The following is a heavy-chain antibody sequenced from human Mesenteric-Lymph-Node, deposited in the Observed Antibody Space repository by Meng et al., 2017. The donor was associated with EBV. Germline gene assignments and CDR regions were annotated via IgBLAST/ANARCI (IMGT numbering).Heavy chain of an antibody. CDR3: AHRTSNCFDP. J-gene: IGHJ5*02. CDR2: IYWDDDK. V-gene: IGHV2-5*02. CDR1: GFSLSTSGVG. Sequence: ITLKESGPTLVKPAQTLTLTCTFSGFSLSTSGVGVGWIRQPPGKALEWLALIYWDDDKRYSPSLKTRLTITKDTSENQVVLTMTNMDPVDAATYYCAHRTSNCFDPWGQGTLVTVSS.